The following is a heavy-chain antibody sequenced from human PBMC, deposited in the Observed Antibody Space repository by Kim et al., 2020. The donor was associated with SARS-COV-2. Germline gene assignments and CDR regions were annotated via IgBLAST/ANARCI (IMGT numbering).Heavy chain of an antibody. D-gene: IGHD3-10*01. CDR2: IYYSGST. CDR3: ARGKEAYYYGSGSYYYYYYYMDV. V-gene: IGHV4-59*08. CDR1: GGSISSYY. J-gene: IGHJ6*03. Sequence: SETLSLTCTVSGGSISSYYWSWIRQPPGKGLEWIGYIYYSGSTNYNPSLKSRVTISVDTSKNQFSLKLSSVTAADTAVYYCARGKEAYYYGSGSYYYYYYYMDVWGKGTTVTVSS.